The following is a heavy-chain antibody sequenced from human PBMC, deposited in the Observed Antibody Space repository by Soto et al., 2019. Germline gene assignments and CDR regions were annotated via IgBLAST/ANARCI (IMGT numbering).Heavy chain of an antibody. J-gene: IGHJ3*02. CDR2: ISYDGSNK. CDR1: GFTFSSYA. Sequence: GGSLRLSCAASGFTFSSYAMHWVRQAPGKGLEWVAVISYDGSNKYYADSVKGRFTISRDNSKNTLYLQMNSLRAEDTAVYYCARAPSKILTGYSNEAAFDIWGQGTMVTVSS. CDR3: ARAPSKILTGYSNEAAFDI. D-gene: IGHD3-9*01. V-gene: IGHV3-30-3*01.